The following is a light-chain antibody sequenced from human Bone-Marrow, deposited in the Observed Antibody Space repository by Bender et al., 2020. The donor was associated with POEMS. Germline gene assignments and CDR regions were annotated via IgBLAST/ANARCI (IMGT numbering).Light chain of an antibody. CDR3: SSYTSTTAHYV. CDR2: DVN. J-gene: IGLJ1*01. CDR1: SSDVGGYNY. Sequence: QSALTQPRSVSGSPGQSVTISCAGTSSDVGGYNYVSWYQQHPGKAPKLLIYDVNNRPSGVSNRFSGSKSGNTASLTISGLQADDEADYYCSSYTSTTAHYVFGTGTKVTVL. V-gene: IGLV2-14*03.